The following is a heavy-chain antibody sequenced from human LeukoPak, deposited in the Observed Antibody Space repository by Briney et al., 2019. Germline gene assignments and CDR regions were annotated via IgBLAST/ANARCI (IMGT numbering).Heavy chain of an antibody. V-gene: IGHV4-34*01. J-gene: IGHJ4*02. CDR3: ARGFYYDSSGYQFDY. CDR2: INHSGST. CDR1: GGSFSGYY. Sequence: SETLSLTCAVYGGSFSGYYWSWIRQPPGKGLEWIGEINHSGSTNYNPSLKSRVTISVDTSKNQFSLKLSSVTAADTAVYYCARGFYYDSSGYQFDYWGQETLVTVSS. D-gene: IGHD3-22*01.